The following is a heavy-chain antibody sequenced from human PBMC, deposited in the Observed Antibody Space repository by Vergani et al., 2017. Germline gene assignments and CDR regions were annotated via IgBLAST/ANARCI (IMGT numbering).Heavy chain of an antibody. D-gene: IGHD6-6*01. Sequence: QVQLVQSGAEVKKPGASVKVSCKTSGYTFTSFDINWVRQATGQGLEWMGWMNPNSGNTAYAQKFQGRVTMTRNTSISTAYMELRSLRSDDTAVYFCARCRLEYSTSLYYFDYWSLGAMVTVSS. CDR1: GYTFTSFD. J-gene: IGHJ4*02. CDR2: MNPNSGNT. V-gene: IGHV1-8*01. CDR3: ARCRLEYSTSLYYFDY.